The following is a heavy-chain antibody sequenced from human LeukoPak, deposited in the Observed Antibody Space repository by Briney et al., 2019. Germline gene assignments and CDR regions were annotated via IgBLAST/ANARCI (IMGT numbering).Heavy chain of an antibody. CDR1: GYTFTSYY. CDR3: ARDYPEPLGIAVAGRMGY. D-gene: IGHD6-19*01. V-gene: IGHV1-46*01. Sequence: ASVKVSCKASGYTFTSYYMHWVRQAPGQGLEWMGIINPSGGSTSYAQKFQGRVTMTRDTSISTAYMELSRLRSDDTAVYYCARDYPEPLGIAVAGRMGYWGQGTLVTVSS. J-gene: IGHJ4*02. CDR2: INPSGGST.